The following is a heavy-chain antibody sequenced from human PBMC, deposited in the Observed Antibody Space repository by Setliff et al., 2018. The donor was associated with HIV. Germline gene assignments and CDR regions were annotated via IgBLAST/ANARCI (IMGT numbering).Heavy chain of an antibody. CDR2: ISAYNGNT. J-gene: IGHJ3*02. CDR1: GYIFISYG. D-gene: IGHD3-10*01. CDR3: ARAPKRVYYYGSGTYLHDAFDI. V-gene: IGHV1-18*01. Sequence: GESLKVSCKASGYIFISYGFSWVRQAPGQGLEWMGWISAYNGNTNYAQKLQGRVTMTTDTSTSTAYMELRNLRSDDTAVYYWARAPKRVYYYGSGTYLHDAFDIWGQGTMVTVSS.